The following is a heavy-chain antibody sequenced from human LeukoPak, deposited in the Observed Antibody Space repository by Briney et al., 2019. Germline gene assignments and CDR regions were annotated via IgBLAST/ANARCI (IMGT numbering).Heavy chain of an antibody. Sequence: GGSLRLSCAASGFRFSSYVMSWVRQAPDKGLEWVAAISNDGSNKYYADSVKGRFTMSRDNSKNTLYLQMNSLRAEDTAVYYCAKVDIVATIDAGRLVDYWGQGTLVTVSS. CDR3: AKVDIVATIDAGRLVDY. D-gene: IGHD5-12*01. CDR2: ISNDGSNK. CDR1: GFRFSSYV. V-gene: IGHV3-30*18. J-gene: IGHJ4*02.